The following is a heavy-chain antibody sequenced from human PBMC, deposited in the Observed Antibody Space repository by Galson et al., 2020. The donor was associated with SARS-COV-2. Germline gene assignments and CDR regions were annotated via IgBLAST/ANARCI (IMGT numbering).Heavy chain of an antibody. CDR1: GYTLTELS. V-gene: IGHV1-24*01. D-gene: IGHD2-2*01. CDR3: ATGPPVPAAIMVPYNWFDP. CDR2: FDPEDGET. J-gene: IGHJ5*02. Sequence: ASVKVSCKVSGYTLTELSMHWVRQAPGKGLEWMGGFDPEDGETIYAQKFQGRVTMTADTSTDTAYMELSSLRSEDTAVYYCATGPPVPAAIMVPYNWFDPWGQGTLVTVSS.